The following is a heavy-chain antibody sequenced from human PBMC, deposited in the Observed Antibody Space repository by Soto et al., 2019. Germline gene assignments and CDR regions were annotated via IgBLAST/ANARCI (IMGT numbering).Heavy chain of an antibody. CDR2: INHSGST. D-gene: IGHD6-13*01. Sequence: SETLSLTCAVYGGSFSGYYWSWIRQPPGKGLEWIGEINHSGSTNYNPSLKSRVTISVVTSKNQFSLKLSSVTAADTAVYYCVRGPQAAAFDYWGQGTLVTVSS. V-gene: IGHV4-34*01. CDR3: VRGPQAAAFDY. J-gene: IGHJ4*02. CDR1: GGSFSGYY.